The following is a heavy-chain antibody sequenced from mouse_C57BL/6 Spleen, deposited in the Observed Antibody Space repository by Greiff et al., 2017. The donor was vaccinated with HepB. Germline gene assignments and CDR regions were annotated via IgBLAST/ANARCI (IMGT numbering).Heavy chain of an antibody. CDR2: IHPNSGST. Sequence: VKLQQPGAELVKPGASVKLSCKASGYTFTSYWMHWVKQRPGQGLEWIGMIHPNSGSTNYNEKFKSKATLTVDKSSSTAYMQLSSLTSEDSAVYYCARGSNYAGYYFDYWGQGTTLTVSS. CDR3: ARGSNYAGYYFDY. J-gene: IGHJ2*01. D-gene: IGHD2-5*01. CDR1: GYTFTSYW. V-gene: IGHV1-64*01.